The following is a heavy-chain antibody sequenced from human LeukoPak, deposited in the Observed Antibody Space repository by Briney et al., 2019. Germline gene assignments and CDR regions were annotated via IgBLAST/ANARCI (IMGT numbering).Heavy chain of an antibody. J-gene: IGHJ4*02. CDR3: AKRMAVAGTYVLV. V-gene: IGHV3-74*01. D-gene: IGHD6-19*01. CDR2: INSDGRST. Sequence: GGSLRLSCAVSGFTFSSYYMHWVRQAPGKGLVWVSRINSDGRSTSYADSVKGRFTISRDNAKNTLYLQMNSLRAEDTAVYYCAKRMAVAGTYVLVWGQGTLVTVSS. CDR1: GFTFSSYY.